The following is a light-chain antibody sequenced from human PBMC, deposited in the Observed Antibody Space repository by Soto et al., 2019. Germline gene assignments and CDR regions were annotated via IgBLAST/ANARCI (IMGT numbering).Light chain of an antibody. CDR3: QQYNTYSWT. CDR2: AAS. J-gene: IGKJ1*01. V-gene: IGKV1-5*01. Sequence: DIQMTQSPSTLSASVGDRVTITCRAGQSISTWLAWYQQKPGQAPKLLISAASNLESGVPSRFSGSGSGTEFTLTISGLRPDDFATYYCQQYNTYSWTFGQGTKV. CDR1: QSISTW.